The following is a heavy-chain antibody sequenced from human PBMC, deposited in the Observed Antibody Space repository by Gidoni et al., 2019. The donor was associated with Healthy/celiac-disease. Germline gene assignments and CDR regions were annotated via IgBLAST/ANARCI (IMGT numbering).Heavy chain of an antibody. CDR2: ISYDGSNK. CDR1: GVTVSSYA. Sequence: QVQLVESGGRAVQPGRSLRLSCEASGVTVSSYALHWVRQAPGKGLAWVAVISYDGSNKYYADSVKGRFTISRDNSKDTLYLQMNSLRAEDTAVYYCARDRPTIFGVVIAYYFDYWGQGTLVTVSS. J-gene: IGHJ4*02. D-gene: IGHD3-3*01. V-gene: IGHV3-30-3*01. CDR3: ARDRPTIFGVVIAYYFDY.